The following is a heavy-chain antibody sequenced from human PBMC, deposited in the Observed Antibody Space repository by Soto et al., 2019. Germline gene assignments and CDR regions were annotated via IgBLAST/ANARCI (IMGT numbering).Heavy chain of an antibody. CDR2: ISYNGAT. CDR3: ARVALGYYGPSDLDY. D-gene: IGHD1-26*01. CDR1: GDSIRSYY. Sequence: QVQLQESGPGLVKPSETLSLTCTVSGDSIRSYYWTWIRQPPGKGLEWIGYISYNGATNYNPSLESRVTISVDTSKNQFSLKLRSVTAADTAIYYCARVALGYYGPSDLDYWGQGTLVTVSS. J-gene: IGHJ4*02. V-gene: IGHV4-59*01.